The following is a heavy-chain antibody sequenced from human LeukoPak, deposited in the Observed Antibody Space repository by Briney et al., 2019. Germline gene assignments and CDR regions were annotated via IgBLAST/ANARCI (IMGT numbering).Heavy chain of an antibody. V-gene: IGHV4-34*01. CDR3: ARVQTVRNYDWGSSRKETYFDY. CDR2: INHSGST. J-gene: IGHJ4*02. D-gene: IGHD3-16*02. Sequence: PSETLSLTCAVYGGSFSGYYWSWIRQPPGKGLEWIGEINHSGSTNYNPSLKSRVTISVHTSKNQLSLKLTYVTAADTAVYYCARVQTVRNYDWGSSRKETYFDYWGQGTLVTVSS. CDR1: GGSFSGYY.